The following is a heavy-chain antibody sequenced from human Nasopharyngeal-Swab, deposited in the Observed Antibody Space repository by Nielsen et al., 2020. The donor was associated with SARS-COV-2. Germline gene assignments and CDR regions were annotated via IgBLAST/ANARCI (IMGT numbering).Heavy chain of an antibody. CDR3: ARGTSTSPGIDY. V-gene: IGHV3-13*01. CDR1: GFTFSNYD. Sequence: GESLKISCAASGFTFSNYDMHWVRQATGKGLEWHSGINPAGVTYSPDSVKGRFTISRENAKNSLYLQMNSLIAEDTAVYFCARGTSTSPGIDYWGQGILVTVSS. CDR2: INPAGVT. D-gene: IGHD1-1*01. J-gene: IGHJ4*02.